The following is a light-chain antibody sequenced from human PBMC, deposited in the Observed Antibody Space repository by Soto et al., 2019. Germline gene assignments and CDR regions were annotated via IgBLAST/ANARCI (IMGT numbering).Light chain of an antibody. CDR3: QQYYNTPYT. CDR2: WAS. CDR1: QTLLYNSNKKNY. J-gene: IGKJ2*01. V-gene: IGKV4-1*01. Sequence: DIVMTQSPDSLAVSLGERATINCKSSQTLLYNSNKKNYLVWYQQKPGQPPKLLISWASTREPGVPERFSGSGSRTDFTLTISSLQAEDVAVYYCQQYYNTPYTFGQGTKLEIK.